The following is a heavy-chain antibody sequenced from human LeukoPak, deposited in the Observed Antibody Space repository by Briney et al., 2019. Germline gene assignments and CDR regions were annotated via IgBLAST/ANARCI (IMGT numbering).Heavy chain of an antibody. CDR1: GGSISSSNW. CDR3: ARQNRGQQLVHIGSDYYYYYYMDV. Sequence: SETLSLTCAVSGGSISSSNWWSWVRQPPGKGLEWIGEIYHSGSTNYNPSLKSRVTISVDKSKNQLSLKLSSVTAADTAVYYCARQNRGQQLVHIGSDYYYYYYMDVWGKGTTVTVSS. J-gene: IGHJ6*03. D-gene: IGHD6-13*01. V-gene: IGHV4-4*02. CDR2: IYHSGST.